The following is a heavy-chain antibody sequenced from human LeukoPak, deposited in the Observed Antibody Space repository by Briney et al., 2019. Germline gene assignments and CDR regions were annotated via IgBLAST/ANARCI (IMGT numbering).Heavy chain of an antibody. CDR1: GGSFSGYY. J-gene: IGHJ6*03. Sequence: PSETLSLTCAVYGGSFSGYYWSWIRQSPGKGLEWIGEINHSGSTNYNPSLKSRVTISVDTSKNQFSLKLSSVTAADTAVYYCARRGRLRAPDNYYYYYMDVWDKGTTVTISS. CDR3: ARRGRLRAPDNYYYYYMDV. D-gene: IGHD1-14*01. V-gene: IGHV4-34*01. CDR2: INHSGST.